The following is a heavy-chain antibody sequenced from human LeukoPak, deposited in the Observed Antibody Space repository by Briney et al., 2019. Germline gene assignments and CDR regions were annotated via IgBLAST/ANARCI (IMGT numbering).Heavy chain of an antibody. CDR3: ARETPYGDFNSDAFDI. CDR2: ISSSSSYI. CDR1: GFTFSSYS. V-gene: IGHV3-21*01. D-gene: IGHD4-17*01. Sequence: GGSLRLSCAASGFTFSSYSMNWVRQAPGKGLEWVSSISSSSSYIYYADSVKGRFTISRDNAKNSLYLQMNSLRAEDTAVYYCARETPYGDFNSDAFDIWGQGTMVTVSS. J-gene: IGHJ3*02.